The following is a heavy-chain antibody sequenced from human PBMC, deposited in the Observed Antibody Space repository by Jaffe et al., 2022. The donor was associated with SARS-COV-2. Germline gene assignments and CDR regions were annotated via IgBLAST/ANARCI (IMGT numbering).Heavy chain of an antibody. V-gene: IGHV3-9*01. CDR3: AKASSPLYCSSTSCYESPRYYYGSGSIDY. D-gene: IGHD2-2*01. CDR2: ISWNSGSI. J-gene: IGHJ4*02. CDR1: GFTFDDYA. Sequence: EVQLVESGGGLVQPGRSLRLSCAASGFTFDDYAMHWVRQAPGKGLEWVSGISWNSGSIGYADSVKGRFTISRDNAKNSLYLQMNSLRAEDTALYYCAKASSPLYCSSTSCYESPRYYYGSGSIDYWGQGTLVTVSS.